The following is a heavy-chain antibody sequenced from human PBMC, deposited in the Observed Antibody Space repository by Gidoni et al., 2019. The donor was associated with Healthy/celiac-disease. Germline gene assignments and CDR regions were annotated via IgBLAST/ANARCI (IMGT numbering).Heavy chain of an antibody. V-gene: IGHV4-34*01. J-gene: IGHJ4*02. CDR3: ARGPLTYPRVITFGRTQPYRY. D-gene: IGHD3-16*01. Sequence: QVQLQQWGAGLLKPSETLSLTCAVHGGSFSGYYWSWIRQPPGKGLEWIGEINHSGSTNSNPSLKSRVTISVDTSKNQFSLKLSSVTAADTAVYYCARGPLTYPRVITFGRTQPYRYWGQGTLVTVSS. CDR1: GGSFSGYY. CDR2: INHSGST.